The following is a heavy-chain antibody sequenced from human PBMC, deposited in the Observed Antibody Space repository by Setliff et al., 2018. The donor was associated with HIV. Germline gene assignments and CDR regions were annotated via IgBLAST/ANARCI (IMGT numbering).Heavy chain of an antibody. J-gene: IGHJ5*02. CDR3: ARAGRRTGHSYTWFDP. V-gene: IGHV4-61*09. CDR1: GGSISSDNYY. CDR2: IYTSGST. Sequence: SETLSLTCTVPGGSISSDNYYWNWIRQPAGKGLEWIGHIYTSGSTNYNPSLKSRVTTSIDTSKNQFSLKLNSVTAAGTAVYYCARAGRRTGHSYTWFDPWGQGTLVTV. D-gene: IGHD3-16*01.